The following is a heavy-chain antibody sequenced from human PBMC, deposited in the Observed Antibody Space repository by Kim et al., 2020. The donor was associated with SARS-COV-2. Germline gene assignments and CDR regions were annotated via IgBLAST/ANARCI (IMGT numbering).Heavy chain of an antibody. CDR3: ARVREPFEY. J-gene: IGHJ1*01. D-gene: IGHD1-1*01. CDR2: ISTFNANT. V-gene: IGHV1-18*01. Sequence: ASVKVSCQASGYPFRSQAITWVRQAPGQGLEWMGWISTFNANTFYAAKFQGRVTMTTDTSTSTSYMELRSLRSEDTAVYFCARVREPFEYWGQG. CDR1: GYPFRSQA.